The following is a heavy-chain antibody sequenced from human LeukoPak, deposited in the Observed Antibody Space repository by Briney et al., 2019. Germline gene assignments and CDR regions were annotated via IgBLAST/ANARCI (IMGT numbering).Heavy chain of an antibody. CDR2: IGGSGITT. J-gene: IGHJ4*02. CDR1: GFTFSSYA. CDR3: AKGAVAGALYYFDC. V-gene: IGHV3-23*01. D-gene: IGHD6-19*01. Sequence: PGGSLRLSCAASGFTFSSYALIWVRQAPGKGLEWVSAIGGSGITTYSADSVKGRFTISRDNSKNTLYLQMNSLRAEDTAVYYCAKGAVAGALYYFDCWGKGTLVTVSS.